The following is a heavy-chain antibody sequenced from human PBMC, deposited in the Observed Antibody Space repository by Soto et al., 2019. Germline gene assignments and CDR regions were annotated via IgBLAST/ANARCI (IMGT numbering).Heavy chain of an antibody. CDR3: TTDYGDYSGVFDY. D-gene: IGHD4-17*01. Sequence: GGSLRLSCAASGFTFSNAWMSWVRQAPGKGLEWVGRIKSKTDGGTTDYAAPVKGRFTISRDDSKNTLYLQMNSLKTEDTAVYYCTTDYGDYSGVFDYWGQGTLVTVSS. V-gene: IGHV3-15*01. CDR1: GFTFSNAW. J-gene: IGHJ4*02. CDR2: IKSKTDGGTT.